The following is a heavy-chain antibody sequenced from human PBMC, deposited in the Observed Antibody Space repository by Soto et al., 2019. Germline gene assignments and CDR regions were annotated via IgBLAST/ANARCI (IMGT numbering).Heavy chain of an antibody. CDR2: ISGSGGST. D-gene: IGHD6-6*01. CDR3: AKGGQQLASAFDY. J-gene: IGHJ4*02. Sequence: EVQLLESGGGLVQPGGSLRLSCAASGFTFSSYAMSWVSQAPGKGLEWVSAISGSGGSTYYADSVKGRFTISSDNSKNTLYLQMNSLRAEDTAVYYCAKGGQQLASAFDYWGQGTLVTVSS. CDR1: GFTFSSYA. V-gene: IGHV3-23*01.